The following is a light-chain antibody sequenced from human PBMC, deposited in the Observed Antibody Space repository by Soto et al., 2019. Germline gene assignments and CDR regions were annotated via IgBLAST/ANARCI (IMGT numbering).Light chain of an antibody. CDR3: QSHDSSLSAYV. CDR2: GNS. CDR1: SSNIGAGYD. V-gene: IGLV1-40*01. Sequence: QSVLTQPPSVSGAPGQRLTISCTGSSSNIGAGYDVHWYQQLPGTAPKLLIYGNSNRPSGVPDRFSGSKSGTSASLAITGLQAEDEADFYCQSHDSSLSAYVFGTGTKVTI. J-gene: IGLJ1*01.